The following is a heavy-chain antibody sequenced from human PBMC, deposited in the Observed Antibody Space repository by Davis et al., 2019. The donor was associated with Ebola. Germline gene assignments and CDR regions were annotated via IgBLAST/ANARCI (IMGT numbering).Heavy chain of an antibody. CDR1: GYTFSNYA. J-gene: IGHJ6*02. V-gene: IGHV1-8*01. CDR3: AREGTGDGFIYYYGMDV. CDR2: MNPNSGDT. Sequence: AASVTVSCKASGYTFSNYAINWARQATGQGLEWMGWMNPNSGDTGYAQKFQGRVTMTRNTSISTAYMELSSLRSEDTAVYYCAREGTGDGFIYYYGMDVWGQGTTVTVSS. D-gene: IGHD1-1*01.